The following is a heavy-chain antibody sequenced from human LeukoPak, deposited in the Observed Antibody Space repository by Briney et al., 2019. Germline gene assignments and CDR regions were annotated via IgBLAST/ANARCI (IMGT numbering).Heavy chain of an antibody. CDR3: ARVVVVAATLAFDI. CDR1: GGSISSGGYY. J-gene: IGHJ3*02. Sequence: SETLSLTCTVSGGSISSGGYYWSWIRQHPGKGLEWIGYIYYSGSTYYNPSLKSRVTISVDTSKNQFSLKLSSVTAADTAVYYCARVVVVAATLAFDIWGQGTMVTVSS. V-gene: IGHV4-31*03. D-gene: IGHD2-15*01. CDR2: IYYSGST.